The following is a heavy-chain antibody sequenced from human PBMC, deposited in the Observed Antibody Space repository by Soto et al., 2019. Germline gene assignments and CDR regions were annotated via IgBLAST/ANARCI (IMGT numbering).Heavy chain of an antibody. V-gene: IGHV3-30-3*01. Sequence: PGGSLRLSCAASGFTFSSYAMHWVRQAPGKGLEWVAVISYDGSNKYYADSVKGRFTISRDNSKNTLYLQMNSLRAEDTAVYYCAKLAAHRADYWGQGTLVTVSS. D-gene: IGHD6-13*01. CDR2: ISYDGSNK. CDR1: GFTFSSYA. J-gene: IGHJ4*02. CDR3: AKLAAHRADY.